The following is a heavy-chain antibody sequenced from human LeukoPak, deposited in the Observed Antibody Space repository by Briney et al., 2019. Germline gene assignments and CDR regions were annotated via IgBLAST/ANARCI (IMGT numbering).Heavy chain of an antibody. CDR1: GYTFTSND. CDR2: MNPNSGNT. J-gene: IGHJ4*02. D-gene: IGHD2-15*01. Sequence: GASVKVSCKASGYTFTSNDPNWVRQASGQGLEWMGWMNPNSGNTGYAQKFQGRPTMTRNNSISTAYMELSSLRSEDTALYYCARRDNTGFDSWGQGTLVTVSS. V-gene: IGHV1-8*01. CDR3: ARRDNTGFDS.